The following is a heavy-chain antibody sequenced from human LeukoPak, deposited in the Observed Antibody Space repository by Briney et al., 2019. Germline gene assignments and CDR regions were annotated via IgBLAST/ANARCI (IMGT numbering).Heavy chain of an antibody. Sequence: PGRSLRLSCAASGFTFSSYAMHWVRQAPGKGLEWVAVISYDGSNKYYADSVKGRFTISRDNSKNTLYLQMNSLRAEDTAVYYCATQVEMATLEAWGQGTPVTVSS. CDR1: GFTFSSYA. CDR3: ATQVEMATLEA. V-gene: IGHV3-30-3*01. D-gene: IGHD5-24*01. J-gene: IGHJ5*02. CDR2: ISYDGSNK.